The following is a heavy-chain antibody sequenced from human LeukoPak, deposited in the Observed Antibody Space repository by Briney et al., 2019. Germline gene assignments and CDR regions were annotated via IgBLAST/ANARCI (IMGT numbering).Heavy chain of an antibody. Sequence: SQTLSLTCAISGDSVSSNTAAWTWIRQSPSRGLEWLGRTFYRSNWYDDYAASVKSRTTINPDTSKNQFSLHLKSVTPEDTAVYYCAREVAGTWAFDIWGQGTRVTVSS. CDR2: TFYRSNWYD. CDR1: GDSVSSNTAA. D-gene: IGHD6-19*01. J-gene: IGHJ3*02. V-gene: IGHV6-1*01. CDR3: AREVAGTWAFDI.